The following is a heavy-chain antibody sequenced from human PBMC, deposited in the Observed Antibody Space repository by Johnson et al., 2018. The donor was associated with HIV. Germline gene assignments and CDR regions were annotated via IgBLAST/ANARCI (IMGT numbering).Heavy chain of an antibody. Sequence: QVQLMESGGGVVQPGRSLRLSCAASGFTFSDYAMHWVRQAPGTGLEWVAVISYDGSIKYYADSVKGRFTISRDNSKNTLYLQMNGLRVEDTAVYYCAKCIWGSSLIDVFDIWGQGTMVTVSS. CDR1: GFTFSDYA. CDR2: ISYDGSIK. V-gene: IGHV3-30*04. J-gene: IGHJ3*02. CDR3: AKCIWGSSLIDVFDI. D-gene: IGHD3-16*01.